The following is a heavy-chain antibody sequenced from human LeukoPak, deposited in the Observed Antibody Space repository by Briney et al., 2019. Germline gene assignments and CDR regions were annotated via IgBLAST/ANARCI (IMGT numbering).Heavy chain of an antibody. D-gene: IGHD1-14*01. J-gene: IGHJ5*02. Sequence: ASVKVSCKASGYTFTNSDITWVRQAPGQGLEWMGRISTSNGDTNYAAKLQGRVTMTTDTSTSTVYMELGSLTFDDTAVYFCARDPYHRLGPPLDLWGKGTVVTVSS. CDR3: ARDPYHRLGPPLDL. CDR1: GYTFTNSD. CDR2: ISTSNGDT. V-gene: IGHV1-18*01.